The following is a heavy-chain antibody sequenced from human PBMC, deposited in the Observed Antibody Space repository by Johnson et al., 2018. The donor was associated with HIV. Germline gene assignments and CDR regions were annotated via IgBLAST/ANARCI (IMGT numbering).Heavy chain of an antibody. D-gene: IGHD4-17*01. Sequence: QVQLVESGGGVVQPGRSLRLSCAASGFTFSSYAMHWVRQAPGKGLEWVAVISYDGSNKYYADSVKGRCTISRDNSKNTLYLQMNSLRAEDTAVYYCAREDLYGAGPDAFDIWGQGTMVTVSS. J-gene: IGHJ3*02. CDR1: GFTFSSYA. CDR3: AREDLYGAGPDAFDI. V-gene: IGHV3-30*14. CDR2: ISYDGSNK.